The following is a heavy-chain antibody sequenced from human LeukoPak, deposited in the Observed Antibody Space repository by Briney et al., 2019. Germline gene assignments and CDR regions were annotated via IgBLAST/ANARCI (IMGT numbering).Heavy chain of an antibody. D-gene: IGHD3-3*01. Sequence: PGGSLRLSRAASGFTFSSYWMSWVRQAPGKGLEWVANIKQDGSEKYYVDSVKGRFTISRDNAKNSLYLQMNSLRAEDTAVYYCATENAYYDFWSGYYRNLNWFDPWGQGTLVTVSS. J-gene: IGHJ5*02. CDR3: ATENAYYDFWSGYYRNLNWFDP. V-gene: IGHV3-7*01. CDR2: IKQDGSEK. CDR1: GFTFSSYW.